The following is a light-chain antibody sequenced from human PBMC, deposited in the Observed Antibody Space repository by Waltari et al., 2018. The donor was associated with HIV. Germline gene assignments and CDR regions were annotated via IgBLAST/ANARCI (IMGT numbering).Light chain of an antibody. CDR1: GSNIGCNY. J-gene: IGLJ1*01. CDR2: RNN. Sequence: QPVLTPPHSASGTPGPRVPISCSGSGSNIGCNYVNCYQQLPGTTPNPPIYRNNQRPSGVPDRISGSKPATSASLTISGLRSEDEADFSCAACDDSLSGQVFAPGTKVTVL. V-gene: IGLV1-47*01. CDR3: AACDDSLSGQV.